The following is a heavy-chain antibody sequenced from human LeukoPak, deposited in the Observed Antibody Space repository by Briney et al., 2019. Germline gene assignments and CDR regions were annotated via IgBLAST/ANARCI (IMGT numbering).Heavy chain of an antibody. CDR2: ISAYNGNT. J-gene: IGHJ4*02. CDR1: GHTFTSYG. D-gene: IGHD3-22*01. CDR3: ARDPQTYYYDSSGYRYFDY. Sequence: ASVKVSCKASGHTFTSYGISWVRQAPGQGLEWMGWISAYNGNTNYAQKLQGRVTMTTDTSTSTAYMELRSLRSDDTAVYYCARDPQTYYYDSSGYRYFDYWGQGTLVTVSS. V-gene: IGHV1-18*01.